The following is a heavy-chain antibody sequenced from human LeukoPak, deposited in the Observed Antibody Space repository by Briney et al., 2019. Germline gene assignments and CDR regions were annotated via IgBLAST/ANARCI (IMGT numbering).Heavy chain of an antibody. V-gene: IGHV3-48*04. Sequence: PGGSLRLSCAASGFTFSSYSMNWVRQAPGKGLEWVSYISSSGSTIYYADSVKGRFTISRDNAKNSLYLQMNSLRAEDTAVYYCARDLGTGRPHDYWGQGTLVTVSS. CDR2: ISSSGSTI. CDR1: GFTFSSYS. CDR3: ARDLGTGRPHDY. J-gene: IGHJ4*02. D-gene: IGHD3/OR15-3a*01.